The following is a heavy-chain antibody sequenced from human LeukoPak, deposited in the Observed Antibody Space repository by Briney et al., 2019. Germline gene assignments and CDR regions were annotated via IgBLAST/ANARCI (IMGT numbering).Heavy chain of an antibody. CDR2: IFNSGDT. Sequence: SGGSLRLSCAASGFTFSSYSMNWVRQAPGKGLEWVSVIFNSGDTYYADSVKGRFTISRDTSKNTLYLQMNSLRVDDTAVYYCARDPAPATGAFDIWGQGTMVIIS. D-gene: IGHD1-1*01. CDR3: ARDPAPATGAFDI. CDR1: GFTFSSYS. V-gene: IGHV3-53*01. J-gene: IGHJ3*02.